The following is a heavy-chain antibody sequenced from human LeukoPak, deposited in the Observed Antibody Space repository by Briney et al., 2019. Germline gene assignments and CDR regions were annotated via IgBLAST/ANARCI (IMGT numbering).Heavy chain of an antibody. CDR3: AREGGPYRPLDY. D-gene: IGHD3-16*01. J-gene: IGHJ4*02. CDR2: VNLQGST. V-gene: IGHV4-4*02. CDR1: GGSITQTSY. Sequence: KPSGTLSLTCDVSGGSITQTSYWTWVRQPPGKGLEWIGEVNLQGSTNYNPSLMGRVAISVDTSENHVSLQLTSVAAADTAVYYCAREGGPYRPLDYSGQGTLVTVS.